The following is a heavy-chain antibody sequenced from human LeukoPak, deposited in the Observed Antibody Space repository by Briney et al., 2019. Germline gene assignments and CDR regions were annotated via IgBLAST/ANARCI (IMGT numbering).Heavy chain of an antibody. J-gene: IGHJ4*02. CDR3: AKVLIVVVSYYFDY. Sequence: GGSLRLSCAASGFTFSSYAMHWVRQAPGKGLEWVSVISGSGGSTYYADSVKGRFTISRDNSKNTLYLQMNSLRAEDTAVYYCAKVLIVVVSYYFDYWGQGTLVTVSS. CDR2: ISGSGGST. D-gene: IGHD3-22*01. V-gene: IGHV3-23*01. CDR1: GFTFSSYA.